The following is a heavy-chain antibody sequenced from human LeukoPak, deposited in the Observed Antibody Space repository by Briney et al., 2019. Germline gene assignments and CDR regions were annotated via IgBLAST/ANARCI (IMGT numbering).Heavy chain of an antibody. CDR3: ARLRIAAAGTSSDYFDY. V-gene: IGHV4-34*01. J-gene: IGHJ4*02. CDR1: GGSFSGFY. CDR2: INHSGST. D-gene: IGHD6-13*01. Sequence: PSETLSLTCAVYGGSFSGFYWSWLRQPPGKGLEWIGEINHSGSTNYNPSIKSRVTISVDTSKNQFSLKLSSVTAADTAVYYCARLRIAAAGTSSDYFDYWGQGTLVTVSS.